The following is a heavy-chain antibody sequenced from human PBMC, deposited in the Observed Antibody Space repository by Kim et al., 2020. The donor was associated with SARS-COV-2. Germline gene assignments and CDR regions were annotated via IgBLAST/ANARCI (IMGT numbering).Heavy chain of an antibody. D-gene: IGHD6-25*01. V-gene: IGHV3-72*01. J-gene: IGHJ6*02. CDR3: ARDTAAAMDV. Sequence: YAPSVKGRFIVTRENSKDSLFLQMSSLKTEDTAVYYCARDTAAAMDVWGQGTTVTVSS.